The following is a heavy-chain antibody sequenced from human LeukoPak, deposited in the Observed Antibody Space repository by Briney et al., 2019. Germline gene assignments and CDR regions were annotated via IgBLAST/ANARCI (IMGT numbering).Heavy chain of an antibody. CDR2: ISSSGRYI. CDR1: GFTFSIYS. V-gene: IGHV3-21*01. Sequence: PGGSLRLSCAASGFTFSIYSMNWVRQAPGKGPEWVSYISSSGRYIDYADSVKGRFTISRDNAKNSLFLQMSSLRAEDTAVYYCARDSPRRQWLVTDYWGQGTLVTVSS. J-gene: IGHJ4*02. D-gene: IGHD6-19*01. CDR3: ARDSPRRQWLVTDY.